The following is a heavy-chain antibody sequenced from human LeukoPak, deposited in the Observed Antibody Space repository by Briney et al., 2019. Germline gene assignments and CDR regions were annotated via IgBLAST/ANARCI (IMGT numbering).Heavy chain of an antibody. CDR3: ARLLIYCSSTSCHFDY. Sequence: SETLSLTCTVSGGSISSSNYYWGWIRQPPGKGRECIGSIYYSGITYYNPSLKSRVTISVDTSNNQFSLKLSSVTAADTAMYYCARLLIYCSSTSCHFDYWGQGTLVTVSS. CDR1: GGSISSSNYY. CDR2: IYYSGIT. D-gene: IGHD2-2*01. J-gene: IGHJ4*02. V-gene: IGHV4-39*01.